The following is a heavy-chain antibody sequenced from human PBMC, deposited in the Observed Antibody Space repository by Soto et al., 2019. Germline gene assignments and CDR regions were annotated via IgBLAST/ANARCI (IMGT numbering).Heavy chain of an antibody. CDR2: FSGSGGST. CDR3: ASPSDILTGYYLEGYYYGMDV. CDR1: GLTFPGYP. D-gene: IGHD3-9*01. Sequence: EVQLLESGGGLVQPGGPLRLPCEPPGLTFPGYPMSWVPKPPGKGLEWASAFSGSGGSTYYADSVKGRFTISRDNSKNTLYLQMNSLRAEDTAVYYCASPSDILTGYYLEGYYYGMDVWGQGTTVTVSS. V-gene: IGHV3-23*01. J-gene: IGHJ6*02.